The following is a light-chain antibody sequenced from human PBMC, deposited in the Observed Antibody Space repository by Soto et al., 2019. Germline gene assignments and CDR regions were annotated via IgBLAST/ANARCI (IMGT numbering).Light chain of an antibody. CDR3: QSYDSSMSGSWV. V-gene: IGLV1-40*01. J-gene: IGLJ3*02. CDR1: SSNIGAGYD. Sequence: QSVLTQPPSVSGAPGQRVTISCTGSSSNIGAGYDVHWYQQLPGTAPKLLIYGNSNRPSGVPDRFSGSKSGTSASLAITGRQAEAEADYYCQSYDSSMSGSWVFGGGTKLTVL. CDR2: GNS.